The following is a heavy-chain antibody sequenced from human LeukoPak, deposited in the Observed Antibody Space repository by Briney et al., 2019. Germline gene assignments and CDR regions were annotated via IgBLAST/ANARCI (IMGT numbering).Heavy chain of an antibody. CDR2: IYYSGST. CDR1: GGSISGYY. D-gene: IGHD1-1*01. Sequence: PSETLSLTCTVSGGSISGYYWTWIRQPPGKGLEWIGYIYYSGSTNYNPSLKSRVTISLDTSKNQFSLKLSSVTAADTAVYYCAFLGRWRTGFDYWGQGTLVTVSS. V-gene: IGHV4-59*01. CDR3: AFLGRWRTGFDY. J-gene: IGHJ4*02.